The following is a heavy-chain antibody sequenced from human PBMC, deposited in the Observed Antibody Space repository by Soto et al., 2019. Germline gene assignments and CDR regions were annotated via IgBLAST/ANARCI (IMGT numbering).Heavy chain of an antibody. V-gene: IGHV3-74*01. CDR1: GFTFSSYA. Sequence: GGSLRLSCSASGFTFSSYAMHWFRQAPGTGLVWVSRISDDGSITNYADSVKGRFTISRDNAKNTLYLQMNSLRAEDTAVYYCARAPIAVAAFDIWGQGTMVTVS. CDR3: ARAPIAVAAFDI. D-gene: IGHD6-19*01. CDR2: ISDDGSIT. J-gene: IGHJ3*02.